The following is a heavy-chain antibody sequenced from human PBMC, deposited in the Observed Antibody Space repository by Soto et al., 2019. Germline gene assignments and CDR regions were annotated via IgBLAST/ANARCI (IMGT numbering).Heavy chain of an antibody. Sequence: QVQLVESGGGVVQPGRSLRLSCAASGFTFSSYGMHWVGQAPGRGLEWVAVISYDGSNKYYADSVKGRLTISRDNSKNTLYLQMNSVRAEDTAVYYGAQAGGAVAVFDYWGQGTLLTLSS. D-gene: IGHD6-19*01. J-gene: IGHJ4*02. CDR1: GFTFSSYG. CDR3: AQAGGAVAVFDY. CDR2: ISYDGSNK. V-gene: IGHV3-30*03.